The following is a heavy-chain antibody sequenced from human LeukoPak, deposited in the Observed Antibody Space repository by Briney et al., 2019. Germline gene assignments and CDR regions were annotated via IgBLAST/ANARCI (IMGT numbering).Heavy chain of an antibody. D-gene: IGHD2-2*02. CDR1: GGSISSSSYY. Sequence: SETLSLTCTVSGGSISSSSYYWGWIRQPPGKGLEWIGSIYYSGSTYYNPSLKSRVTISVDTSKNQFSLKLSSVTAADTAVYYCARYCSSTSCYTGDYWAREPWSPSPQ. J-gene: IGHJ4*02. CDR3: ARYCSSTSCYTGDY. V-gene: IGHV4-39*07. CDR2: IYYSGST.